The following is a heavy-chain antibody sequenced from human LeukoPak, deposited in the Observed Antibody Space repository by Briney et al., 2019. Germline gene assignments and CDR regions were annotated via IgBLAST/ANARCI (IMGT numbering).Heavy chain of an antibody. Sequence: GGSLRLSCAASGFTFSTYAMTWVRQAPGKGLEWVSGISGSAGSTYYADSVKGRFTISRDNSKNTLYLQINRLRAEDTAVYYCAKFLGGLNDPFDYWGQGTLVTVSS. J-gene: IGHJ4*02. CDR1: GFTFSTYA. D-gene: IGHD3-10*01. CDR2: ISGSAGST. CDR3: AKFLGGLNDPFDY. V-gene: IGHV3-23*01.